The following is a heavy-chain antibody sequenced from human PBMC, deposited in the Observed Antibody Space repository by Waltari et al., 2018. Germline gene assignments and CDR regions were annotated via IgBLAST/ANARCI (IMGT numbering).Heavy chain of an antibody. J-gene: IGHJ6*03. D-gene: IGHD1-26*01. V-gene: IGHV1-69*04. CDR2: IIPILGIA. CDR1: GGTFSSYA. Sequence: QVQLVQSGAEVKKPGSSVKVSCKASGGTFSSYAISWVRQARGQGLEGMGGIIPILGIANYAQEFQGRVTITADESTSTAYMELSSLRSEDTAVYYCARDRLQKNSGSYFYYYYYMDVWGKGTTVTVSS. CDR3: ARDRLQKNSGSYFYYYYYMDV.